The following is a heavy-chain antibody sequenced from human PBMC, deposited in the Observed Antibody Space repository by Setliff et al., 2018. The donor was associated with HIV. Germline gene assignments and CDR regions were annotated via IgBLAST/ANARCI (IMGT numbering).Heavy chain of an antibody. D-gene: IGHD3-3*01. J-gene: IGHJ4*02. CDR2: TNPNSGGT. CDR1: GYTFTGYY. V-gene: IGHV1-2*06. CDR3: ATQSTIFGVVTIDY. Sequence: ASVKVSCKASGYTFTGYYMHWVRQAPGQGLEWMGRTNPNSGGTNYAQKFQGRVTMTRDTSISTAYMELSRLRSDDTAVYYCATQSTIFGVVTIDYWGQGTLVTVSS.